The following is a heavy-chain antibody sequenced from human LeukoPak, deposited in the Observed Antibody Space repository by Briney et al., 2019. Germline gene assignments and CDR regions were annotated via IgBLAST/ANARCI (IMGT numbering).Heavy chain of an antibody. D-gene: IGHD3-16*01. J-gene: IGHJ4*02. V-gene: IGHV3-53*01. CDR3: ARGGHDYVWGSFLYYFDY. CDR2: IYSGGST. CDR1: GFTVSSNY. Sequence: GGSLRLSCAASGFTVSSNYMSWVRQAPGKGLEWVSVIYSGGSTYYADSVKGRFTISRDNSKNTLYLQMSSLRAEDTAVYYCARGGHDYVWGSFLYYFDYWGQGTLVTVSS.